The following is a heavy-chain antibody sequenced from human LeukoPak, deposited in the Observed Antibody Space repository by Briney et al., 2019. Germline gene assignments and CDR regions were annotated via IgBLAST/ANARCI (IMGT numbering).Heavy chain of an antibody. V-gene: IGHV1-24*01. CDR2: FDPEDGET. Sequence: ASVKVSCKVSGYTLTVLSMHWVRQAPGKGLEWMGGFDPEDGETICAQKFQGRVTMTEDTSTDTAYMELSSLRSEDTAVYYCATVNPRRYCSGGSCYFFDYWGQGTLVTVSS. J-gene: IGHJ4*02. CDR3: ATVNPRRYCSGGSCYFFDY. CDR1: GYTLTVLS. D-gene: IGHD2-15*01.